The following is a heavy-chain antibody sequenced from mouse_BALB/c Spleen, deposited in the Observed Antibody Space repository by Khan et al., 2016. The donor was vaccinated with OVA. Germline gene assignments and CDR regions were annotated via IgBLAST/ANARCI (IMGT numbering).Heavy chain of an antibody. CDR2: ISTGGHYT. V-gene: IGHV5-6*01. Sequence: AVSGFTFSTYGMSWVRQTPDMRLEWVATISTGGHYTYYPDSVKGRFTISRDNAMNTLYLQMSILKSEDTAIYYCARLAYYYKSEGFAYWGQGTLVAVSA. CDR3: ARLAYYYKSEGFAY. J-gene: IGHJ3*01. D-gene: IGHD1-1*01. CDR1: GFTFSTYG.